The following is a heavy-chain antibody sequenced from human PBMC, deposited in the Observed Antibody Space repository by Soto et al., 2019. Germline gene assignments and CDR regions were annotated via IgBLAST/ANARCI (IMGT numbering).Heavy chain of an antibody. CDR2: IYYSGST. CDR3: ARTYYDILTGYYISPAFDY. D-gene: IGHD3-9*01. J-gene: IGHJ4*02. Sequence: PSETLSLTCTVSGGSISSGGYYWSWIRQHPGKGLEWIGYIYYSGSTYYNPSLKSRVTISVDTSKNQFSLKLSSVTAADPAVYYCARTYYDILTGYYISPAFDYWGQGTLVTVSS. CDR1: GGSISSGGYY. V-gene: IGHV4-31*03.